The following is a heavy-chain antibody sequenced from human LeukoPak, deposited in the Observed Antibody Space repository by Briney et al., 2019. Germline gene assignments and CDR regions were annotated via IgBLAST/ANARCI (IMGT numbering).Heavy chain of an antibody. V-gene: IGHV3-48*01. CDR1: GFTFSSYS. CDR2: ISSRGSTI. J-gene: IGHJ4*02. CDR3: ARDKYSGSYQPDY. Sequence: GGSLRLSCAASGFTFSSYSMNWVRQVPGKGLEWVSYISSRGSTIYYADSVKGRFTISRDNAKNSLYLQMNSLRAEDTAVYYCARDKYSGSYQPDYRGQGTLVTVSS. D-gene: IGHD1-26*01.